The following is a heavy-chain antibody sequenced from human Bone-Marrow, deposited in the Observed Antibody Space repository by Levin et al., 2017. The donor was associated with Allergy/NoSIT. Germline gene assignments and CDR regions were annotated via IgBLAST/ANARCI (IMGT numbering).Heavy chain of an antibody. CDR1: GYTFTSYA. D-gene: IGHD5-12*01. J-gene: IGHJ6*03. Sequence: GASVKVSCKASGYTFTSYAMHWVRQAPGQRLEWMGWINAGNGNTKYSQKFQGRVTITRDTSASTAYMELSSLRSEDTAVYYCAKGGYSGYGTYYYYYMDVWGKGTTVTVSS. CDR3: AKGGYSGYGTYYYYYMDV. V-gene: IGHV1-3*01. CDR2: INAGNGNT.